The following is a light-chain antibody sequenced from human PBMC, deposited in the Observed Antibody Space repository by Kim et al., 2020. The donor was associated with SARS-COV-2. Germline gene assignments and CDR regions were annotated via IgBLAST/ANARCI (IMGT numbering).Light chain of an antibody. CDR3: QQYGTSPLT. Sequence: EIVLTQSPATLSLSPGERAALSCRASQSVSSSYLAWYQQKPGQAPRLLIYGASSRATGIPDRFSGSGSGTDFTLTITRLEPDDFAVYCCQQYGTSPLTFGGGTKLEI. J-gene: IGKJ4*01. CDR2: GAS. V-gene: IGKV3-20*01. CDR1: QSVSSSY.